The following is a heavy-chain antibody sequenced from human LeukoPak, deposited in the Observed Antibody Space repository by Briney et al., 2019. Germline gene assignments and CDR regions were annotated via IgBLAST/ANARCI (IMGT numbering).Heavy chain of an antibody. CDR3: ARNEWLAPGTFDY. CDR2: ISSSSSYI. D-gene: IGHD6-19*01. J-gene: IGHJ4*02. Sequence: WGFLRPSSAAPRFTFSSSSMKWVRQAPGQGLGGVSSISSSSSYIYYADSVKGRFTISRDNAKNSLYLQMNSLRAEDTAVYYCARNEWLAPGTFDYWGQGTLVTVSS. CDR1: RFTFSSSS. V-gene: IGHV3-21*01.